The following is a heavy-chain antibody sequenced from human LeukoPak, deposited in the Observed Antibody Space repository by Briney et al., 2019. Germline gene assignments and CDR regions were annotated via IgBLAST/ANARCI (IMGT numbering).Heavy chain of an antibody. V-gene: IGHV1-8*01. CDR1: GYTFTSYD. J-gene: IGHJ4*02. CDR3: ARDHDSSGYYYY. Sequence: ASVKVSCKASGYTFTSYDINWVRQATGQGLEWMGWMNPNSGNTGYAQKFQGRVTMTRNTSISTAYMELSSLRSEDTAVYYCARDHDSSGYYYYWGQGSLVTVSS. D-gene: IGHD3-22*01. CDR2: MNPNSGNT.